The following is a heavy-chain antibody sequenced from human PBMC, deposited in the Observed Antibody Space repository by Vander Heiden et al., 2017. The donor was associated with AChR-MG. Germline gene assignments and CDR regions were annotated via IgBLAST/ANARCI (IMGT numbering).Heavy chain of an antibody. CDR3: ARGWRGRGLGWDSYYFDY. D-gene: IGHD3-3*01. Sequence: QVHLAVSGGGVVQHGRSLRLSCAASGFTSTAYAMQWVRQAPGKGLEWVALMSYDGSNTYYADSVKGRFTISRDDSKNTLYLQMNSLGTEDTAVYYCARGWRGRGLGWDSYYFDYWGQGTLVTVSS. J-gene: IGHJ4*02. CDR1: GFTSTAYA. V-gene: IGHV3-30-3*01. CDR2: MSYDGSNT.